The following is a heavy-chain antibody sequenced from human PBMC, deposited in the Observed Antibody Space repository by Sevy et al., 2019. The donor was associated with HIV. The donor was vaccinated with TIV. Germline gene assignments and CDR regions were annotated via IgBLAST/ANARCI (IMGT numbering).Heavy chain of an antibody. J-gene: IGHJ1*01. CDR1: GFIFSDYD. Sequence: GGSLRLSCAASGFIFSDYDMNWVRQAPGKGLEWISVISSRSSYIKYADSLKGRVTISRDNANNSLFLQLNSLRAEDPAVSYCARAVDYYDFGGLQYWGQRALLPVSS. CDR2: ISSRSSYI. D-gene: IGHD3-22*01. V-gene: IGHV3-21*05. CDR3: ARAVDYYDFGGLQY.